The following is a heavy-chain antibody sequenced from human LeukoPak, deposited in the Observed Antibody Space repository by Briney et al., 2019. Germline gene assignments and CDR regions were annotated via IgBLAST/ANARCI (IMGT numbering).Heavy chain of an antibody. D-gene: IGHD3-10*01. CDR3: ARAGVRGVIGYYYYYMDV. CDR2: IYTSGST. V-gene: IGHV4-61*02. Sequence: SETLSLTCTVSGGSISSGSYYWRWIRQPAGKGLEWIGRIYTSGSTNYNPSLKSRVTISVDTSKNQFSLKLSSVTAADTAVYYCARAGVRGVIGYYYYYMDVWGKGTTVTVSS. CDR1: GGSISSGSYY. J-gene: IGHJ6*03.